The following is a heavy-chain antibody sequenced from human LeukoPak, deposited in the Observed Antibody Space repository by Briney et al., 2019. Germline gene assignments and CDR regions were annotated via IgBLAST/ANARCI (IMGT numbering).Heavy chain of an antibody. CDR1: GYSISSGYY. J-gene: IGHJ4*02. Sequence: SETLSLTCTVSGYSISSGYYWGWIRQPPGKGLEWIGYIYYSGSTNYNPSLKSRVTISVDTSKNQFSLKLSSVTAADTAVYYCARYGPYSGSYYPEAFDYWGQGTLVTVSS. CDR2: IYYSGST. CDR3: ARYGPYSGSYYPEAFDY. V-gene: IGHV4-61*01. D-gene: IGHD1-26*01.